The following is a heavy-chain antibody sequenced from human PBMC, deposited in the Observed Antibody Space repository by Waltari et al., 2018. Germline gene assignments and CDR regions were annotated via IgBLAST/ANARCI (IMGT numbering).Heavy chain of an antibody. V-gene: IGHV5-51*07. Sequence: IAWGQPRPGKCLEGVGIIYPGDSDTRYSPSFQGQVTISADKSISTAYLQWSSLKASDTAMYYCATLFGSSGTTHYWGQGTLVTVSS. D-gene: IGHD6-13*01. CDR2: IYPGDSDT. CDR3: ATLFGSSGTTHY. J-gene: IGHJ4*02.